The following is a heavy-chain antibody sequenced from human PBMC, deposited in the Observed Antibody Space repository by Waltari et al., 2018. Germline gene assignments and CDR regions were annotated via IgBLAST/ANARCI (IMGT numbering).Heavy chain of an antibody. CDR2: VDPEDGET. CDR1: GYAFTDYY. CDR3: ATSAIAAAGTRIDWFDP. J-gene: IGHJ5*02. Sequence: EVQLVQSGAEVKKPGATVKISCKASGYAFTDYYMHWVHQAPGKGLEWMGRVDPEDGETIYAEKFQGRVTITADTSTDTAYMELSSLRSEDTAVYYCATSAIAAAGTRIDWFDPWGQGTLVTVSS. V-gene: IGHV1-69-2*01. D-gene: IGHD6-13*01.